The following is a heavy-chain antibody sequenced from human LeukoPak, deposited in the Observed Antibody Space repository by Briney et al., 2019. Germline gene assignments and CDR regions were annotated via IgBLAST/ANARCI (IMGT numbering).Heavy chain of an antibody. D-gene: IGHD3-3*01. CDR3: ASKNPITIFEPGTYMDV. J-gene: IGHJ6*03. Sequence: GASVKVSCKASGYTFTGYYMHWVRQAPGQGLEWMGWINPNSGGTNYAQKFQGRVTMTRDTSISTAYMELSSLRSEDTAVYYCASKNPITIFEPGTYMDVWGKGTTVTVSS. CDR1: GYTFTGYY. CDR2: INPNSGGT. V-gene: IGHV1-2*02.